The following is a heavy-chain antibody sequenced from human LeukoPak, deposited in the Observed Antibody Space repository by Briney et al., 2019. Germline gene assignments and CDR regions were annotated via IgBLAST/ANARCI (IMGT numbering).Heavy chain of an antibody. D-gene: IGHD6-19*01. J-gene: IGHJ3*02. CDR3: ATDLEAGPNDTFDI. V-gene: IGHV1-24*01. Sequence: ASVKVSCKVSGYTLTELSMHWVRQAPGKGLEWMGGFDPEDGETIYAQKFQGRVTMTEDTSTDTAYMELSSLRSEDTAVYYCATDLEAGPNDTFDIWGQGTMVTVSS. CDR2: FDPEDGET. CDR1: GYTLTELS.